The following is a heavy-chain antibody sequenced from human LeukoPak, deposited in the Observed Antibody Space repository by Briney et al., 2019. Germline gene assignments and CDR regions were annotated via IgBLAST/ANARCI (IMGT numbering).Heavy chain of an antibody. CDR1: GGSISSYY. CDR2: IYYSGST. CDR3: ARQNYYYYGMDV. Sequence: PSETLSLTCTVSGGSISSYYWSWIRQPPGKGLEWIGYIYYSGSTNYNPSLKSRVTISVDTSKNPFSLKLSSVTAADTAVYYCARQNYYYYGMDVWGQGTTVTVSS. V-gene: IGHV4-59*08. J-gene: IGHJ6*02.